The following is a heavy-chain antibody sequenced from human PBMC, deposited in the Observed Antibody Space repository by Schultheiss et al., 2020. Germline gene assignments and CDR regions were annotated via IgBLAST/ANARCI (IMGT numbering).Heavy chain of an antibody. Sequence: ASVKVSCKASGYTFTSYGISWVRQAPGQGLEWMGWISAYNGNTNYAQKLQGRVTMTTDTSTSTAYMELRSLRSDDTAVYYCTRDQDEWAVDQQNWFDPWGQGTLVTVSS. CDR3: TRDQDEWAVDQQNWFDP. CDR1: GYTFTSYG. D-gene: IGHD6-19*01. V-gene: IGHV1-18*01. CDR2: ISAYNGNT. J-gene: IGHJ5*02.